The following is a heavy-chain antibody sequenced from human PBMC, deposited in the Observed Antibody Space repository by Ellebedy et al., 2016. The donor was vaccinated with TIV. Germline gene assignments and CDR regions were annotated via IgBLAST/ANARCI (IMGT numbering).Heavy chain of an antibody. CDR3: ARMVYGSGWDGYFDP. J-gene: IGHJ5*02. CDR2: IYPRDSDT. V-gene: IGHV5-51*01. CDR1: GYTFTTYW. D-gene: IGHD6-19*01. Sequence: ASVKVSCKGSGYTFTTYWIAWVRQKPGKGLEWMGFIYPRDSDTRYSPSSQGQVTISADKSISTVYLQWGSLQASDTAVYYCARMVYGSGWDGYFDPWGQGTLVTVSP.